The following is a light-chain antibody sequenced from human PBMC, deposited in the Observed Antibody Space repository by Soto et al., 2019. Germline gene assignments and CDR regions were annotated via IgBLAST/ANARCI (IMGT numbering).Light chain of an antibody. CDR3: HQYNNWPPYT. V-gene: IGKV3-15*01. J-gene: IGKJ2*01. CDR1: QSVSSN. CDR2: GAS. Sequence: EIVITQAPATLSVSRGERVTLSCRASQSVSSNLAWYQQKPGQAPRLLIYGASTRATGIPVRFSGSGSGTEFTLTISSLQSEDFAVYFCHQYNNWPPYTFGQGTKVDIK.